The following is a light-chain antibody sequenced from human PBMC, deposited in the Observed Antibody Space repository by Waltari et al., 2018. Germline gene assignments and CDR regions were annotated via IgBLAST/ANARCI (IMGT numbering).Light chain of an antibody. CDR3: MQARQTPWT. CDR2: LVS. V-gene: IGKV2-28*01. Sequence: DIVMTQSPLSLSVTPGEPASISCRSSQSLLHSSGNTFLDWYLLKPGQSPQLLIYLVSSRASGVPDRFSCRGSGTDFTLKISRVEAEDVGVYFCMQARQTPWTFGQGTKVEIK. CDR1: QSLLHSSGNTF. J-gene: IGKJ1*01.